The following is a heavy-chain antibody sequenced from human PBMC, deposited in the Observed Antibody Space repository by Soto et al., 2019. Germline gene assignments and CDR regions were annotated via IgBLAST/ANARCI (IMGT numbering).Heavy chain of an antibody. CDR1: GFTFSSYA. D-gene: IGHD5-12*01. V-gene: IGHV3-30-3*01. CDR2: ISYDGSNK. Sequence: GESLKISCAASGFTFSSYAMHWVRQAPGKGLEWVAVISYDGSNKYYADSVKGRFTISRDNSKNTLYLQMNSLRAEDTAVYYCAREDGYNFALDYWGQGTLVTVSS. J-gene: IGHJ4*02. CDR3: AREDGYNFALDY.